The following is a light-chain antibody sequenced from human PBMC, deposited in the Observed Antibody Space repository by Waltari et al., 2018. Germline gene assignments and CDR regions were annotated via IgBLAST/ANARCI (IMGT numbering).Light chain of an antibody. CDR3: SSYTSSSTLV. CDR1: SSAVGGYNY. J-gene: IGLJ2*01. Sequence: QSALTQPAPVSGSPGQSITISCPGTSSAVGGYNYVPCNQQHPGKAPKLMIYDVSNRPSGVSNRFSGSKSGNTASLTISGLQAEDEADYYCSSYTSSSTLVFGGGTKLTVL. CDR2: DVS. V-gene: IGLV2-14*01.